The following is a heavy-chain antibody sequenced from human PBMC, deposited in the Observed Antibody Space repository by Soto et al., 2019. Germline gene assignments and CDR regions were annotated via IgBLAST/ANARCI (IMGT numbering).Heavy chain of an antibody. CDR2: IKQDGSEE. D-gene: IGHD1-26*01. CDR3: ARDRGTGYYGQESWGLDV. CDR1: GFTLGTYW. V-gene: IGHV3-7*05. Sequence: EVQLVASGGGLVQPGESLRLSCVASGFTLGTYWMSWARQAPGKGLEWLARIKQDGSEEFSVDSVKGRFTISRDNAKNSLFLQLNSLRGEDTGVYYCARDRGTGYYGQESWGLDVWVQGTTVTVSS. J-gene: IGHJ6*02.